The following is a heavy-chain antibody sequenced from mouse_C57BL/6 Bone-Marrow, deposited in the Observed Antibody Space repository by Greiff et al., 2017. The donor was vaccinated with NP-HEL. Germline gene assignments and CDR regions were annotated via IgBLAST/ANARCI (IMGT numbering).Heavy chain of an antibody. Sequence: QVQLQQPGAELVKPGASVKLSCKASGYTFTSYWMHWVKQRPGQGLEWIGMIHPNSGSTNYNEKFKSKATLTVDKSSSTAYMQLSSLTSEDSAVYYCARLLLLRWRVDYWGQGTTLTVSS. CDR3: ARLLLLRWRVDY. J-gene: IGHJ2*01. D-gene: IGHD1-1*01. CDR1: GYTFTSYW. CDR2: IHPNSGST. V-gene: IGHV1-64*01.